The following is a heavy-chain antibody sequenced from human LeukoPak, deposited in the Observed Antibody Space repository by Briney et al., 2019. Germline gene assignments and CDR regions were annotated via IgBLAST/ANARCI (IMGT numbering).Heavy chain of an antibody. Sequence: SETLSLTCSVSGGXINSYYCSWIRQPAGKGLEWIGRIYTSGTTNYNPSLKSRVTMSVETSKNQFSLKLTSVTAADTAVYYCARGVPAADAFDIWGQGTMVTVSS. CDR1: GGXINSYY. J-gene: IGHJ3*02. CDR2: IYTSGTT. D-gene: IGHD2-2*01. V-gene: IGHV4-4*07. CDR3: ARGVPAADAFDI.